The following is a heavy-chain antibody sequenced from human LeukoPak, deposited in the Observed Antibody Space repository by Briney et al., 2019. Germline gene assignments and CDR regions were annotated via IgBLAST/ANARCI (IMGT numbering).Heavy chain of an antibody. CDR2: IYYSGST. Sequence: SETLSLTCTVSGGSISSYYWSWIRQPPGKGLEGMGYIYYSGSTNYNPSLKSRVTISVDTSKNQFSLKLSSVTAADTAVYYCARDYYDSSGDAFDIWGQGTMVTVSS. V-gene: IGHV4-59*01. CDR3: ARDYYDSSGDAFDI. J-gene: IGHJ3*02. CDR1: GGSISSYY. D-gene: IGHD3-22*01.